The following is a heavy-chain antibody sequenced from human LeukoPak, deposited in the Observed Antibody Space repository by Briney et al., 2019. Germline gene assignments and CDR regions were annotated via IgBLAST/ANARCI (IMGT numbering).Heavy chain of an antibody. V-gene: IGHV3-21*01. D-gene: IGHD3-3*01. Sequence: GGSLRLSCAASGFTFSSYSMNWVRQAPGKGLEWVSSISSSSSYIYYADSVKGRFTISRDNAKNSLYLQMNSLRAEDTAVYYCARDQGAYDFWSGYYGLTNWFDPWGQGTLVTVSS. CDR1: GFTFSSYS. CDR2: ISSSSSYI. CDR3: ARDQGAYDFWSGYYGLTNWFDP. J-gene: IGHJ5*02.